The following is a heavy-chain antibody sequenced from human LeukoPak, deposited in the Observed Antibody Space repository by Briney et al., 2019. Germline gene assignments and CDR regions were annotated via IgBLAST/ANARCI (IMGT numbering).Heavy chain of an antibody. J-gene: IGHJ4*02. D-gene: IGHD3-10*01. CDR1: GFTFSSYS. Sequence: GGSLRLSCAASGFTFSSYSMNWVRQAPGKGLEWVSSISSSSSYIYYADSVKGRFTISRDNAKNSLYLQMNGLRAEDTAVYYCARDPTYYYGSEAFDYWGQGTLVTVSS. CDR2: ISSSSSYI. V-gene: IGHV3-21*01. CDR3: ARDPTYYYGSEAFDY.